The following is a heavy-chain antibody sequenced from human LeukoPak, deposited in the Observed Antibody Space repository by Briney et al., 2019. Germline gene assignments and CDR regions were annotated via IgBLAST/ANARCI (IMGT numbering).Heavy chain of an antibody. D-gene: IGHD4-17*01. CDR3: ARTGDPYYYYYYMDV. CDR2: INPSGGST. Sequence: ASVKVSCKASGYTFTGYYMHWVRQAPGQGLEWMGIINPSGGSTSYAQKFQGRVTMTRDMSTSTVYMELSSLRSEDTAVYYCARTGDPYYYYYYMDVWGKGTTVTVSS. CDR1: GYTFTGYY. J-gene: IGHJ6*03. V-gene: IGHV1-46*01.